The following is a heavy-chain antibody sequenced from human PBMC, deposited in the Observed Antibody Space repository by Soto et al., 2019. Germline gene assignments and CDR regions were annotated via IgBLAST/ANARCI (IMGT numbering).Heavy chain of an antibody. Sequence: TGGSLRLSCAASGFTFSDYWMHWVRQAPGKGLEWVSHIKGDGSSANYAESVKGRFTISRDNAKQTLYLQMNSLRAEDTAVYYCARVRYYEKSGYRDFDYWGQGTLVTVSS. CDR1: GFTFSDYW. V-gene: IGHV3-74*01. CDR2: IKGDGSSA. J-gene: IGHJ4*02. CDR3: ARVRYYEKSGYRDFDY. D-gene: IGHD3-22*01.